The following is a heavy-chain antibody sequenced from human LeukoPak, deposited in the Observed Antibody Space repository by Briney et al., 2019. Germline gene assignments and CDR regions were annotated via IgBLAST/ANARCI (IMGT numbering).Heavy chain of an antibody. CDR3: ARDSPSVYYRLGAFDI. CDR2: VSFSSTTI. V-gene: IGHV3-48*01. Sequence: SGGSLRLSCAASGFSFSTYSMNWVRQAPGKGLEWVSYVSFSSTTIYYADSVKGRFTISRDNAKNSLYLQMDSLRAEDTAMYYCARDSPSVYYRLGAFDIWGQGTMVTVSS. J-gene: IGHJ3*02. CDR1: GFSFSTYS. D-gene: IGHD3-10*01.